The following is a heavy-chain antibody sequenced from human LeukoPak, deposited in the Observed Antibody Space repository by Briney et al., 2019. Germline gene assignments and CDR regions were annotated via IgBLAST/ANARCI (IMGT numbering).Heavy chain of an antibody. CDR1: GYTFTSYD. D-gene: IGHD3-9*01. CDR3: ARTYYDILTGLD. CDR2: MNPNSGNT. Sequence: ASVKVSCKAFGYTFTSYDINWVRQATGQGLEWMGWMNPNSGNTGYAQKFQGRVTMTRNTSISTAYMELSSLRSEDTAMYYCARTYYDILTGLDWGQGTLVTVSS. J-gene: IGHJ4*02. V-gene: IGHV1-8*01.